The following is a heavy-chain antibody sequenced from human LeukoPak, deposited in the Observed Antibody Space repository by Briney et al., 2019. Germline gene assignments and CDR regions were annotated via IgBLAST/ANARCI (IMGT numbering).Heavy chain of an antibody. CDR3: ARHYYGSGSSPMDV. V-gene: IGHV4-59*08. Sequence: SETLSLTCTVSGGSISSYYWSWIRQPPGMGLEWIGYIYDSGSTNYNPSLKSRVTISLDTSKKQFSLKLTSVTATDTAVFYCARHYYGSGSSPMDVWGQGTTVTVSS. CDR1: GGSISSYY. J-gene: IGHJ6*02. CDR2: IYDSGST. D-gene: IGHD3-10*01.